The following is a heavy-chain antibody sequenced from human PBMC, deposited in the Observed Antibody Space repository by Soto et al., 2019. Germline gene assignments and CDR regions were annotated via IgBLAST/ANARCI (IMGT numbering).Heavy chain of an antibody. V-gene: IGHV3-73*01. CDR2: IRSKANSYAT. Sequence: PGGSLRLSCAASGFTVSGSAMHWVRQASGKGLEWVGRIRSKANSYATAYAASVKGRFTISRDDSKNTAYLQMNSLKTEDTAVYYCTRHARNEAYYYASRHDGMDVWGQGTTVTVSS. J-gene: IGHJ6*02. D-gene: IGHD3-22*01. CDR1: GFTVSGSA. CDR3: TRHARNEAYYYASRHDGMDV.